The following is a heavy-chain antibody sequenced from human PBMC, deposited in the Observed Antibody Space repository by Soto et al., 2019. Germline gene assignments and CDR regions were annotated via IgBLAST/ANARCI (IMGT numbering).Heavy chain of an antibody. CDR3: AGGYTIGLHDY. Sequence: SQTLSLTCAISGDSVSSNRAAWNWVRQSPSRGLEWLGRAYYRSKWYIDYSESVKSRMSISPDQSKNQLSLQLNFVTPEDTAIYYCAGGYTIGLHDYWGQGTLVTVSS. V-gene: IGHV6-1*01. CDR1: GDSVSSNRAA. D-gene: IGHD2-2*02. CDR2: AYYRSKWYI. J-gene: IGHJ4*02.